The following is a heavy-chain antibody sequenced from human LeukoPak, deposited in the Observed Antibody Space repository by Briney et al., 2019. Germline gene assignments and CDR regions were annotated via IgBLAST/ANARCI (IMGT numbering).Heavy chain of an antibody. CDR1: GYTFTSYY. D-gene: IGHD3-9*01. Sequence: ASVKVSCKASGYTFTSYYMHWVRQAPGRGLEWMGMFNPSGGSTNYAQKFQGRVTMTTDTSTSTAYMELRSLRSDDTAVYYCARDRRLRYFDWLGYWGQGTLVTVSS. V-gene: IGHV1-46*01. CDR3: ARDRRLRYFDWLGY. J-gene: IGHJ4*02. CDR2: FNPSGGST.